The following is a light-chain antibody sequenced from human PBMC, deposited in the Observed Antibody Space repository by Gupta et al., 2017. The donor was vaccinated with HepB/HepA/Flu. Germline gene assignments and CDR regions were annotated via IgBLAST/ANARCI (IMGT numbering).Light chain of an antibody. Sequence: EIVLTQSPATLSLSPGERATLSCRASQSVSSKLAWYQQKPGQAPRLLIYDTFSRAAGIPARFSGSESGTDFTLTISSLEPEDFAFYFCRQRGNCPFTFGGGTKVEIK. CDR3: RQRGNCPFT. CDR1: QSVSSK. J-gene: IGKJ4*01. CDR2: DTF. V-gene: IGKV3-11*01.